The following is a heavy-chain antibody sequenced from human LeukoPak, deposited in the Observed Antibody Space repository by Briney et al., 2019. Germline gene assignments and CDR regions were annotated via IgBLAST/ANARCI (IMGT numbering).Heavy chain of an antibody. Sequence: GASVKVSCKASGYTFTSYYMHWVRQAPGQGLEWMGIINPSGGSTSYAQKFQGRVTMTRDMSTSTVYMELSSLRSEDTAVYYCASQGLETYYMDVWGKGTTVTVFS. D-gene: IGHD3-3*01. CDR3: ASQGLETYYMDV. V-gene: IGHV1-46*01. CDR1: GYTFTSYY. CDR2: INPSGGST. J-gene: IGHJ6*03.